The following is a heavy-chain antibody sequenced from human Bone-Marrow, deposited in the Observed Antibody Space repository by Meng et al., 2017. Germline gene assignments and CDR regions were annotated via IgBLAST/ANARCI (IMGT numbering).Heavy chain of an antibody. J-gene: IGHJ3*02. CDR1: GTSVTEPHY. D-gene: IGHD3-10*01. CDR3: AENSRASWFFI. Sequence: SETLSLTCTVSGTSVTEPHYWGWIRQPPGRGPEWIGTISHSGATYFDPFLKSRVTMSLDASMNQVPLNLDSVTAADTAVYYCAENSRASWFFIWGHGTMVTVSS. V-gene: IGHV4-38-2*02. CDR2: ISHSGAT.